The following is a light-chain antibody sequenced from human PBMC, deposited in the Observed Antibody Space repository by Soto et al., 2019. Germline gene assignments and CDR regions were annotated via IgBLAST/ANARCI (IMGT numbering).Light chain of an antibody. V-gene: IGKV3-11*01. CDR3: QHRYGFT. CDR1: HSADTY. Sequence: EIVLTQSPATLSLSPGERTTLSCRASHSADTYLAWYQHKPGQAPRLLIHDASIRATGVPARFSGSGSGTDFTLTISSLEHEDFAVYYCQHRYGFTFGPGTKVDIK. J-gene: IGKJ3*01. CDR2: DAS.